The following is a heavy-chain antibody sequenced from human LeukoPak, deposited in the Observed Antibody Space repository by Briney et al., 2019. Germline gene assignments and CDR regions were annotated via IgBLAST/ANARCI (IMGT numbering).Heavy chain of an antibody. CDR1: GFTFSSYA. CDR2: ISGSGGST. V-gene: IGHV3-23*01. D-gene: IGHD1-26*01. Sequence: AGASLRLSCAASGFTFSSYAMSWVRQAPGKGLEWVAAISGSGGSTYYADSGKGRLTISRHTCKNTLYLQMNSLSGEDTAVYYCARADSGSYYTGLFDYWGQGTLVTVSS. CDR3: ARADSGSYYTGLFDY. J-gene: IGHJ4*02.